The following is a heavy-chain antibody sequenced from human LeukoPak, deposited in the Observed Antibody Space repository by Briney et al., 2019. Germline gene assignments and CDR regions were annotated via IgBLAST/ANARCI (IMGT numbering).Heavy chain of an antibody. V-gene: IGHV1-69*13. CDR1: GGTFSSYA. CDR3: ARVEGIAVEGWYFDL. J-gene: IGHJ2*01. Sequence: GASVKVSCKASGGTFSSYAISWVRQAPGQGLEWMGGIIPIFGTANYAQKFQGRVTITADESTSTAYMELSSLRSEDTAVYYCARVEGIAVEGWYFDLWGRGTLVTVSS. D-gene: IGHD6-19*01. CDR2: IIPIFGTA.